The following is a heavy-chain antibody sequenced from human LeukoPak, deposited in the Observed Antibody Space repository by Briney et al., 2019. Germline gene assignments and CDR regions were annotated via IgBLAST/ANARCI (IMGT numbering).Heavy chain of an antibody. Sequence: PSETLSLTCTVSGGSISSSSYYWGWIRQPPGKGLEWIGSIYYSGSTYYNPSLKSRVTISVDTSKNQFSLKLGSVTAADTAVYYCARSSGWLIDYWGQGTLVTVSS. D-gene: IGHD6-19*01. CDR1: GGSISSSSYY. J-gene: IGHJ4*02. V-gene: IGHV4-39*01. CDR3: ARSSGWLIDY. CDR2: IYYSGST.